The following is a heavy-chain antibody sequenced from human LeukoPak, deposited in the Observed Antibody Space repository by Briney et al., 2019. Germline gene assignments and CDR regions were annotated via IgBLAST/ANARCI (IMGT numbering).Heavy chain of an antibody. D-gene: IGHD6-19*01. CDR2: IYHSGST. J-gene: IGHJ3*02. CDR1: GGSISSGGYS. V-gene: IGHV4-30-2*01. CDR3: ATYSTGFDI. Sequence: ASQTLSLTCAVSGGSISSGGYSWSWIRQPPGKGLEWIGYIYHSGSTHYNPSLKSRATISVDTSKKQFSLKLSSVTAADTAVYYCATYSTGFDIWGQGTVVTVSS.